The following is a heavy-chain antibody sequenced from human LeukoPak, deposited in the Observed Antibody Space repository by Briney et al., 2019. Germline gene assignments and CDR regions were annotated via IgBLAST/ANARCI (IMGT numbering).Heavy chain of an antibody. CDR2: ISSNGGST. J-gene: IGHJ3*02. CDR1: GFTFSSYG. CDR3: ARGYYDILTGNPFLAFDI. Sequence: GGSLRLSCAASGFTFSSYGMHWVRQAPGKGLEYVSVISSNGGSTYYANSVKGRFTISRDNSKNTLYLQMGSPRAEDTAVYYCARGYYDILTGNPFLAFDIWGQGTMVTVSS. V-gene: IGHV3-64*01. D-gene: IGHD3-9*01.